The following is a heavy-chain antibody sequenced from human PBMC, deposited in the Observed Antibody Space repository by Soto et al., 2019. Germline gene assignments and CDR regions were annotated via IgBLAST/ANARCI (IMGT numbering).Heavy chain of an antibody. J-gene: IGHJ5*02. Sequence: QVQLVQPGAEVKKPGASVKVSCKASGYTFTSYDINWVRQATGQGLEWMGWMNPNSGNTGYAQKFQGRVTMTRNASISTAYMELSSLRSEDTAVYYCARGRTIRNWFDPWGQGTLVTVSS. CDR1: GYTFTSYD. CDR3: ARGRTIRNWFDP. V-gene: IGHV1-8*01. CDR2: MNPNSGNT. D-gene: IGHD3-9*01.